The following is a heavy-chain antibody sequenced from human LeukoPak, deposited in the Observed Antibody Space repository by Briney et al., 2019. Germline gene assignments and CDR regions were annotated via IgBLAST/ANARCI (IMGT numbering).Heavy chain of an antibody. CDR1: GFTVSSNY. CDR2: LYSGGNT. Sequence: GGSLRLSCAVSGFTVSSNYMSWVRQAPGKGLEWVSVLYSGGNTYYADSVKGRFTISRDNSKNTLYLQMNSLRAEDTAVYYCARDRSGFYSIDQWGQGTLVTVSP. J-gene: IGHJ4*02. V-gene: IGHV3-53*05. D-gene: IGHD5-12*01. CDR3: ARDRSGFYSIDQ.